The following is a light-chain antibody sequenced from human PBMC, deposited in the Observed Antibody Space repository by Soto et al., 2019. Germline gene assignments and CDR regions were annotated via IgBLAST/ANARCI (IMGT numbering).Light chain of an antibody. CDR3: QQYNNWPRT. CDR2: GAS. CDR1: QSVSSN. Sequence: EIMMTQSPATLSVSPGERATLSCWASQSVSSNLAWYQQRPGQAPRLLIYGASTRAAGIPARFSGSGSGTDFTLTISGLQSEDSAVYYCQQYNNWPRTFGQGTKLEIK. J-gene: IGKJ2*01. V-gene: IGKV3-15*01.